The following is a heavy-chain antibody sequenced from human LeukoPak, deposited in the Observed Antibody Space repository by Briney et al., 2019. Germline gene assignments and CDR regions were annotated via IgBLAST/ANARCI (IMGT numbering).Heavy chain of an antibody. Sequence: GGSLRLSCAASGFTFSSYSMNWVRQAPGKGLEWVSSISSSSYIYYADSVKGRFTISRDNAKNSLYLQMNSLRAEDTAVYYCARCYDILTGRNYYMDVWGKGTTVTISS. CDR1: GFTFSSYS. V-gene: IGHV3-21*01. J-gene: IGHJ6*03. D-gene: IGHD3-9*01. CDR3: ARCYDILTGRNYYMDV. CDR2: ISSSSYI.